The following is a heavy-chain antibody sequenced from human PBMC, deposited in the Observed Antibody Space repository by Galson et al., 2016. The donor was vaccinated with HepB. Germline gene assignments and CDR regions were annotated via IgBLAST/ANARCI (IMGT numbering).Heavy chain of an antibody. CDR2: LTGSGGGT. D-gene: IGHD6-25*01. CDR1: GFTFSSYA. CDR3: AKVPHHSTGWPREIDY. Sequence: SLRLSCAASGFTFSSYAMNWVRQAPGKGLEWVATLTGSGGGTYYADSVKGRFTISRDNSKNTLYLEMNSPRAGDTAVYYCAKVPHHSTGWPREIDYWGQGTLVIVSS. V-gene: IGHV3-23*01. J-gene: IGHJ4*02.